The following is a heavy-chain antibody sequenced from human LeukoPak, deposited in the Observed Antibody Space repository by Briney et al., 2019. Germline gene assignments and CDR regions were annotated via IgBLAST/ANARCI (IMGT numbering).Heavy chain of an antibody. CDR3: ARLFTRAWEYRYGMDV. V-gene: IGHV4-39*01. D-gene: IGHD1-26*01. CDR2: VYIDGIT. Sequence: SETLSLTCTVSGGSIRTDGSYWAWIRQPPGKGLEWIGSVYIDGITHYNSSLQSRVTLSIDTSKNQFSLKLTSVTAADTAVFYCARLFTRAWEYRYGMDVWGQGTAVTVSS. J-gene: IGHJ6*02. CDR1: GGSIRTDGSY.